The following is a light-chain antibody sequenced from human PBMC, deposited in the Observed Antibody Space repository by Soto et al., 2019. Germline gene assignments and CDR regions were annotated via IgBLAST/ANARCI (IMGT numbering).Light chain of an antibody. CDR3: QSYDSSLSVIYV. V-gene: IGLV1-40*01. Sequence: QCVLTQPPSVSGAPGQRVTICFPGSSSKIGAGYDVHWYQQLPGTAPKLLIYGNSNRPSGVPDRFSGSKSGTSASLAITGLQAEDEADSYCQSYDSSLSVIYVFGTGTKVTVL. CDR1: SSKIGAGYD. J-gene: IGLJ1*01. CDR2: GNS.